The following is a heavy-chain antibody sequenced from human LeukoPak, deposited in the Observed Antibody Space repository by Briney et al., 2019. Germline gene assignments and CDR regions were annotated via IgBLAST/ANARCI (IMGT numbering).Heavy chain of an antibody. CDR1: GYSISSGYY. CDR3: ARGDFWSGYYPPDYFDY. D-gene: IGHD3-3*01. V-gene: IGHV4-38-2*01. CDR2: IYHSGST. Sequence: SETLSLTCAVSGYSISSGYYWGWIRRPPGKGLEWIGSIYHSGSTYYNPSLKSRVTISVDTSKNQFSLKLSSVTAADTAVYYCARGDFWSGYYPPDYFDYRGQGTLVTVSS. J-gene: IGHJ4*02.